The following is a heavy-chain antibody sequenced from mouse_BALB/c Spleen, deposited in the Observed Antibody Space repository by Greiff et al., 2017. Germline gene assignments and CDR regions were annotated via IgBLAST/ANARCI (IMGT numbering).Heavy chain of an antibody. V-gene: IGHV14-3*02. J-gene: IGHJ1*01. CDR2: IDPANGNT. Sequence: EVKLMESGAELVKPGASVKLSCTASGFNIKDTYMHWVKQRPEQGLEWIGRIDPANGNTKYDPKFQGKATITADTSSNTAYLQLSSLTSEDTAVYYCARCRRDWYFDVWGAGTTVTVSS. CDR1: GFNIKDTY. CDR3: ARCRRDWYFDV.